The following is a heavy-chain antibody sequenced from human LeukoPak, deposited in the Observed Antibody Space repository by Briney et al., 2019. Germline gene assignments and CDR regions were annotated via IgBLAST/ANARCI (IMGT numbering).Heavy chain of an antibody. CDR3: ARHQGWELLVGWFDP. CDR2: IYYSGST. CDR1: GGSISSSSYY. V-gene: IGHV4-39*01. D-gene: IGHD1-26*01. J-gene: IGHJ5*02. Sequence: SETLSLTCTVSGGSISSSSYYWGWIRQPPGKGLEWIGSIYYSGSTYYNPSLKSRVTISVDTSKNQFSLKLSSVTAADTAVYYCARHQGWELLVGWFDPWGQRTLVTVSS.